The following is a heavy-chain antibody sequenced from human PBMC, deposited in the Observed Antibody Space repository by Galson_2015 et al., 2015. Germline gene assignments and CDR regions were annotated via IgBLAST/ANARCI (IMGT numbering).Heavy chain of an antibody. V-gene: IGHV6-1*01. CDR1: GDSVSSHSAV. J-gene: IGHJ6*03. CDR3: VWSGNPDYGDYDMDV. Sequence: CAISGDSVSSHSAVWNWIRQSPSRGLEWLGRTYYRSKWPKNYAVYVKSRITINPDTSKNQFFLQLNSVTPEDTAVYYCVWSGNPDYGDYDMDVSCKGTTVTVSS. D-gene: IGHD4-17*01. CDR2: TYYRSKWPK.